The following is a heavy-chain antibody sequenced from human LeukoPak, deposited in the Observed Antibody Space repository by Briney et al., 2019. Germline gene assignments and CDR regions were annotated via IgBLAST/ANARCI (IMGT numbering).Heavy chain of an antibody. CDR3: ARSTQESSTSFDY. CDR2: IYHSGST. J-gene: IGHJ4*02. CDR1: GASIRSHY. V-gene: IGHV4-59*11. D-gene: IGHD2-15*01. Sequence: PSETLSLTCSVSGASIRSHYWSWIRQPPGNGLEYIGYIYHSGSTNYNPSLKSRVTMSVDKSKNQCSLRLRSVTAADTAMYFCARSTQESSTSFDYWGRGTLVTVSS.